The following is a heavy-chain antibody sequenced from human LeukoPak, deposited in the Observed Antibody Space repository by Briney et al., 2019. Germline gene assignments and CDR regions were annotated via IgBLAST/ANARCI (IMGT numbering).Heavy chain of an antibody. CDR2: IYTSGST. CDR1: GGSISSYY. D-gene: IGHD3-22*01. CDR3: ARTATEYYYDSSGYYPWFFDY. V-gene: IGHV4-4*07. J-gene: IGHJ4*02. Sequence: PSETLSLTCTVSGGSISSYYWSWTRQPAGKGLEWIGRIYTSGSTNYNPSLKSRVTMSVDTSKNQFSLKLSSVTAADTAVYYCARTATEYYYDSSGYYPWFFDYWGQGTLVTVSS.